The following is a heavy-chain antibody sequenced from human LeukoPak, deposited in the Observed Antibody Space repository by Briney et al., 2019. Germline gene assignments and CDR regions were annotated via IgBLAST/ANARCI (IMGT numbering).Heavy chain of an antibody. CDR2: MNSDGSST. Sequence: GGSLRLSCAASGFAFSGYWMHWVRQGAGKGRVWVSRMNSDGSSTSYADSVKGRFTISRNNAETTLYLQMNSLRADATAVYYCAQGVPGLSGSVGFDYWGQGTLVTVS. D-gene: IGHD6-19*01. CDR1: GFAFSGYW. J-gene: IGHJ4*02. CDR3: AQGVPGLSGSVGFDY. V-gene: IGHV3-74*01.